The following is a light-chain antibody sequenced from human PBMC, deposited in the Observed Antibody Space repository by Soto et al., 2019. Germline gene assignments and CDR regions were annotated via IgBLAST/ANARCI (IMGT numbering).Light chain of an antibody. CDR3: QPANSFPLT. J-gene: IGKJ4*01. V-gene: IGKV1-12*01. CDR1: QGISSW. CDR2: AAS. Sequence: DIQMTQSPSSVSSSVGDRVTITCRASQGISSWLAWYQQKPGTAPNLLIYAASRLQSGVPSRFSGCGAGTDFTLAISSLQPEDFATDYCQPANSFPLTFGGGTKVEIK.